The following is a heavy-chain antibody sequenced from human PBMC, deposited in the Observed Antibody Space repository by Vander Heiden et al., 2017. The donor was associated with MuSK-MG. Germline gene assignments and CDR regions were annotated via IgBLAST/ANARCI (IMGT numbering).Heavy chain of an antibody. Sequence: NTNYNPSLKSRVTISVDTSKNQFSLKLSSVTAADTAVYYCARGRGRYYYDSSGQKTGPRIEYFQHWGQGTLVTVSS. J-gene: IGHJ1*01. CDR2: NT. V-gene: IGHV4-34*01. D-gene: IGHD3-22*01. CDR3: ARGRGRYYYDSSGQKTGPRIEYFQH.